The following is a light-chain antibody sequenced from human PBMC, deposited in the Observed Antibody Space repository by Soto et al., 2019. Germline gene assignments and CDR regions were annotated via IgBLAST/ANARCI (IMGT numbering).Light chain of an antibody. Sequence: QSALTQPASVSGSPGQSITISCTGTEVGAHRFVSWYQQVPGTAPKLLIYEVNKRPSGISPRFSGSKAGNTASLTISGLQADDEADYFCSTYTSASTSFGGGTKLTVL. V-gene: IGLV2-14*01. CDR1: EVGAHRF. CDR3: STYTSASTS. CDR2: EVN. J-gene: IGLJ2*01.